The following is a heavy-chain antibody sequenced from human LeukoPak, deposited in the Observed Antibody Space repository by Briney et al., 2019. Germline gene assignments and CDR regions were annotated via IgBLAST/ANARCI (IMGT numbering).Heavy chain of an antibody. J-gene: IGHJ6*03. Sequence: SETLSLTCTVSGGSISSSSYYWGWIRQPPGKGLEWIGSIYYSGSTYYNPSLKSRVTISVDTSKNQFSLKLSSVTAADTAVYYCARSPPLRTEYYMDVWGKGTTVTISS. CDR1: GGSISSSSYY. V-gene: IGHV4-39*01. D-gene: IGHD1-14*01. CDR2: IYYSGST. CDR3: ARSPPLRTEYYMDV.